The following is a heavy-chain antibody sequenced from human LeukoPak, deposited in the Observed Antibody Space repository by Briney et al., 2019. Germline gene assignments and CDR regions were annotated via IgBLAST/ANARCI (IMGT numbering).Heavy chain of an antibody. D-gene: IGHD5-12*01. Sequence: PSETLSLTCSVSPGSISSYYWSWIRQPPGKALEWIGYIHYGGSTNYNPSLKSRVTISVDTSKNQFSLKLTSVNTADTAVYYCARATISGYDWFDPWGQGTLVTVSS. CDR2: IHYGGST. J-gene: IGHJ5*02. V-gene: IGHV4-59*01. CDR3: ARATISGYDWFDP. CDR1: PGSISSYY.